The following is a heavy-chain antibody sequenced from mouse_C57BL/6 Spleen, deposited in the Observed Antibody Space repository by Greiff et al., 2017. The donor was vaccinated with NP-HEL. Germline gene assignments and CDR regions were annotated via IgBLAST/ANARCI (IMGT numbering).Heavy chain of an antibody. J-gene: IGHJ2*01. CDR1: GYTFTDYY. Sequence: QVQLKESGAELVRPGASVKLYCKASGYTFTDYYINWVKQRPGQGLEWIARIYPGSGNTYYNEKFKGTATLTAEKSSSTAYMQLSSLTSEDSAVYSCAREEDDGYSYYFDYWGQGTTLTVSS. V-gene: IGHV1-76*01. D-gene: IGHD2-3*01. CDR2: IYPGSGNT. CDR3: AREEDDGYSYYFDY.